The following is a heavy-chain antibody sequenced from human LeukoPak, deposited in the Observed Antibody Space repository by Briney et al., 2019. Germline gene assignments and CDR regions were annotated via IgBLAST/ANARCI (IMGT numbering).Heavy chain of an antibody. J-gene: IGHJ3*02. D-gene: IGHD3-22*01. CDR2: ISWNSGSI. CDR1: GFTFSSYW. CDR3: AKDIYGDYEGAFDI. V-gene: IGHV3-9*03. Sequence: GGSLRLSCAASGFTFSSYWMHWVRQAPGKGLEWVSGISWNSGSIGYADSVKGRFTISRDNAKNSLYLQMNSLRAEDMALYYCAKDIYGDYEGAFDIWGQGTMVTVSS.